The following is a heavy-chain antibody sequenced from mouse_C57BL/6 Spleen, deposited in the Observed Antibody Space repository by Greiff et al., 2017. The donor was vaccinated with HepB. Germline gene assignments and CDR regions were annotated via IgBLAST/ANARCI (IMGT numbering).Heavy chain of an antibody. CDR1: GNTFTDYE. CDR2: IDPETGGT. D-gene: IGHD1-1*01. Sequence: VQLQQSGAELVRPGASVTLSCKASGNTFTDYEMHWVKQTPVHGLEWIGAIDPETGGTAYNQKFKGKAIVTADKSSSTAYMELRSLTSEDSAVYYCTRGGTTDWYFDVWGTGTTVTVSS. CDR3: TRGGTTDWYFDV. V-gene: IGHV1-15*01. J-gene: IGHJ1*03.